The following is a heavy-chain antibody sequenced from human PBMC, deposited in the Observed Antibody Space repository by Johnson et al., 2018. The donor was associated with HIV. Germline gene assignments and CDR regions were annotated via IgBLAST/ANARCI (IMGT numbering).Heavy chain of an antibody. CDR2: ISYDGSNK. V-gene: IGHV3-30*04. Sequence: QVQLVESGGGVVQPGRSLRLSCVVSGFTYSSYAMHWVRQAPGKGLEWVAVISYDGSNKYYADSVKGRFTISRDNSKNTLYLQMNSLRGEDTAVYYCAGGDIGWNDDFAFDIWGQGTMVTVSS. D-gene: IGHD1-1*01. CDR3: AGGDIGWNDDFAFDI. J-gene: IGHJ3*02. CDR1: GFTYSSYA.